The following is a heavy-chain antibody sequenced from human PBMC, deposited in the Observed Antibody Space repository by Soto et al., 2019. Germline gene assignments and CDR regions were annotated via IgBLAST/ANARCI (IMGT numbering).Heavy chain of an antibody. D-gene: IGHD6-19*01. CDR1: GFTFDDYA. Sequence: EVQLVESGGGLVQPGRSLRLSCAASGFTFDDYAMHWVRQAPGKGLEWVSGISWNSGSIGYADSVKGRFTISRDNAKNSLYLQMNSLRAEDTALYYCAKDETIAVAGSILGYWGQGTLVTVSS. V-gene: IGHV3-9*01. CDR2: ISWNSGSI. J-gene: IGHJ4*02. CDR3: AKDETIAVAGSILGY.